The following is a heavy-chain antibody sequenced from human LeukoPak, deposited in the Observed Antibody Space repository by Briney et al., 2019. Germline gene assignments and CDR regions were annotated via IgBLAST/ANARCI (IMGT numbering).Heavy chain of an antibody. J-gene: IGHJ4*02. CDR3: ARGAEAETSPLDF. CDR1: GYIFSDYY. Sequence: ASVKVSCKASGYIFSDYYMHWVRQAPGQGLEWLGWINPKSGAADYAQQFRGRVTMTRDTSINTDYMEMKRVTSDDTAVYYCARGAEAETSPLDFWGQETLVTVSS. CDR2: INPKSGAA. D-gene: IGHD6-13*01. V-gene: IGHV1-2*02.